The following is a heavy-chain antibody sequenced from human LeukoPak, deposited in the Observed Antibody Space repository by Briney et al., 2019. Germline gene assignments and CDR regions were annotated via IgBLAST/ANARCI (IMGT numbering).Heavy chain of an antibody. D-gene: IGHD2-15*01. CDR3: ARVADCSGGSCYSGVDYFDY. J-gene: IGHJ4*02. V-gene: IGHV3-7*01. Sequence: GGSLRLSCAASGFTFSSYWMSWVRQAPGKGLEWVANIKQDGSEKYYVDSVKGRFTISRDNAKNSLYLQMNSLRAEDTAVYYCARVADCSGGSCYSGVDYFDYWGQGTLVTVSS. CDR1: GFTFSSYW. CDR2: IKQDGSEK.